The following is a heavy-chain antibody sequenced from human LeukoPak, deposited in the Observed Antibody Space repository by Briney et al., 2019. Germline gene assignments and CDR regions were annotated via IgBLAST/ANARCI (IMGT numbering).Heavy chain of an antibody. J-gene: IGHJ2*01. V-gene: IGHV3-33*01. CDR1: GFTFSSYG. Sequence: GGSLRLSCAASGFTFSSYGFHWVRRAPGKGLEGVAVIWYDGSNKYYGDSVKGRFTISRDNSKNTVYLQMNSLRAEDTAVYYCARGVFDGDLLTGYWYFDLWGRGTLVTVSS. D-gene: IGHD1-20*01. CDR2: IWYDGSNK. CDR3: ARGVFDGDLLTGYWYFDL.